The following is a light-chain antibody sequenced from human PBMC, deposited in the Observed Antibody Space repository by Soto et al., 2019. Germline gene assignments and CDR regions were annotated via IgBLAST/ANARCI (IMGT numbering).Light chain of an antibody. J-gene: IGLJ2*01. V-gene: IGLV1-44*01. CDR3: AAWDDSLNGVV. CDR1: SSNIGSNT. CDR2: SNN. Sequence: QSVLTQPPSASGTPGPRVTISCSGSSSNIGSNTVNWYQQLPGTAPKLLIYSNNQRPSGVPDRFSGSNSGTSASLAISGLQSEDEADYYCAAWDDSLNGVVFGGGTKVTVL.